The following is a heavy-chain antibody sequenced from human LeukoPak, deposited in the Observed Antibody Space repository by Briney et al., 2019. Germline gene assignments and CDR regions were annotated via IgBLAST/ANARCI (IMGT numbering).Heavy chain of an antibody. CDR3: ARASWIPTADAVC. J-gene: IGHJ4*02. V-gene: IGHV3-23*01. D-gene: IGHD2-2*03. CDR2: MKGGGET. CDR1: GFSFYNYA. Sequence: GSLKLSRGASGFSFYNYAMSWVRQGSAGGAEWLSSMKGGGETFYADSVKGRFTLSRDVSRNTVYLQLNNLRVEDTAIYYCARASWIPTADAVCWGQGTQVTVSS.